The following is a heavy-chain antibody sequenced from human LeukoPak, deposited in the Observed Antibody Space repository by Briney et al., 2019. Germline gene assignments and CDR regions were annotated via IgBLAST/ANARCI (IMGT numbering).Heavy chain of an antibody. CDR3: AKVFTYYYDSSGYSDY. D-gene: IGHD3-22*01. J-gene: IGHJ4*02. V-gene: IGHV3-7*03. CDR1: GFTFSSYW. CDR2: IKQDGSEK. Sequence: GGSLRLSCAASGFTFSSYWMSWVRQAPGKGLEWVANIKQDGSEKYYVDSVKGRFTISRDNAKNSLYLQMNSLRAEDTAVYYCAKVFTYYYDSSGYSDYWGQGTLVTVSS.